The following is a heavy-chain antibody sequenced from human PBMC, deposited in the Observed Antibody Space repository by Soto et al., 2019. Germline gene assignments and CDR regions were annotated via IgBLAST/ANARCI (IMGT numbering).Heavy chain of an antibody. CDR2: INHSGST. CDR3: ARAGRIAARRHWFDP. D-gene: IGHD6-6*01. Sequence: SETLSLTCAVYGGSFSGYYWSWIRQPPGKGLEWIGEINHSGSTNYNPSLKSRVTISVDTSKNQFSLKLSSVTAADTAVYYCARAGRIAARRHWFDPWGQGTLVTVS. CDR1: GGSFSGYY. J-gene: IGHJ5*02. V-gene: IGHV4-34*01.